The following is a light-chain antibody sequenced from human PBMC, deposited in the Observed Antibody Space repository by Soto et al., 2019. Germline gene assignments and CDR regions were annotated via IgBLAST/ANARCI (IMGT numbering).Light chain of an antibody. J-gene: IGLJ1*01. CDR1: SSDVGKYNL. Sequence: QSALTQPASVSGSPGQSITISCTGTSSDVGKYNLVSWYQQHPGNAPKVMILQGYKRPSGVSNRFSGSKFGNTASLTISGLQAEDEAEYYCCAYAATYTYVFGTGTKLTVL. V-gene: IGLV2-23*01. CDR2: QGY. CDR3: CAYAATYTYV.